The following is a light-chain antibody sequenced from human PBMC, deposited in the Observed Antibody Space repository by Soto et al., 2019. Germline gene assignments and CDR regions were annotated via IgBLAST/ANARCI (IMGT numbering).Light chain of an antibody. CDR2: AVT. CDR3: SSYTSSSTL. CDR1: SSDVGGYNY. J-gene: IGLJ1*01. Sequence: SALPQPASVSGSPGQSITISCTGTSSDVGGYNYVSWYQQHPGKAPKLMIYAVTDRPSGVSSRFSGSKSANTASLTISGLQGEDEADYYCSSYTSSSTLFGTGTKVTVL. V-gene: IGLV2-14*01.